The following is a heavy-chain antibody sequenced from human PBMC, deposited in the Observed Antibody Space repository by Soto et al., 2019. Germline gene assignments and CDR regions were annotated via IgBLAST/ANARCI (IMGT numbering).Heavy chain of an antibody. J-gene: IGHJ4*02. CDR3: SGGVGDAF. V-gene: IGHV3-7*04. CDR2: INQDGSEK. CDR1: ESTVSRDW. D-gene: IGHD1-26*01. Sequence: EVHLVESGGGLVQTGGSLRLSCAIFESTVSRDWMNWVRQAPGKGLEWVAHINQDGSEKYYVDSVKGRFTISRDNAKKSLYLQRNSLRPADTTMYYGSGGVGDAFWGQGTLVTVSS.